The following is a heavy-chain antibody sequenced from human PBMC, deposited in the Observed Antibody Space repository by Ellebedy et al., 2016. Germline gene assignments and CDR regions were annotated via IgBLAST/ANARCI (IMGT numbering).Heavy chain of an antibody. J-gene: IGHJ4*02. V-gene: IGHV3-72*01. Sequence: GESLKISCAASGFIFSDHYMDWVRQAPGKGLEWVGRIRKKTNGYSTEYAASVKGRFTISRDDSKNSLYLQMNSLKTEDTAVYFCARVREISSDHFDYWGQGTLVTVSS. CDR1: GFIFSDHY. CDR2: IRKKTNGYST. CDR3: ARVREISSDHFDY. D-gene: IGHD6-6*01.